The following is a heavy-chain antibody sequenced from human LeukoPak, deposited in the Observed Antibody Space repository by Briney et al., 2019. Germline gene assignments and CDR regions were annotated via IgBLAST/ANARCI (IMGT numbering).Heavy chain of an antibody. D-gene: IGHD3-10*01. CDR1: GGSISSGGYY. CDR3: ASGKIMVRGVIQHFDY. Sequence: PSQTLSLTCTVSGGSISSGGYYWSWIRQHPGKGLEWIGYIYYSGSTYYNPSLKSRVTISVDTSKNQFSLKLSSVTAADTAVYYCASGKIMVRGVIQHFDYWGQGTLVTVSS. V-gene: IGHV4-31*03. J-gene: IGHJ4*02. CDR2: IYYSGST.